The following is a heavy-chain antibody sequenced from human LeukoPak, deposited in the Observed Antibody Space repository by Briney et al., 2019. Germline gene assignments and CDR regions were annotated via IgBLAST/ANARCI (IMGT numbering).Heavy chain of an antibody. CDR2: ISAYNGNT. CDR3: ARDADQLRYFDWPTRLAPDPHNDY. V-gene: IGHV1-18*01. D-gene: IGHD3-9*01. Sequence: ASVKVSCKASGYTFTSYGISWVRQAPGQGLEWMGWISAYNGNTNYAQKLQGRVTMTTDTSTSTAYMELRSLRSDDTAVYYCARDADQLRYFDWPTRLAPDPHNDYWGQGTLVTVSS. CDR1: GYTFTSYG. J-gene: IGHJ4*02.